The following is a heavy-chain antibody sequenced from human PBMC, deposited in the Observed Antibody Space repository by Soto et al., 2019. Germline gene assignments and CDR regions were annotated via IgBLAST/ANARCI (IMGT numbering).Heavy chain of an antibody. V-gene: IGHV3-30*18. Sequence: GSLRLSCAASGFTFSSYGMHWVRQAPGKGLEWVAVISYDGSNKYYADSVKGRFTISRDNSKNTLYLQMNSLRAEDTAVYYCAKEHPDYDFWSGYYITPLYYFDYWGQGTLVTVSS. CDR2: ISYDGSNK. D-gene: IGHD3-3*01. CDR3: AKEHPDYDFWSGYYITPLYYFDY. J-gene: IGHJ4*02. CDR1: GFTFSSYG.